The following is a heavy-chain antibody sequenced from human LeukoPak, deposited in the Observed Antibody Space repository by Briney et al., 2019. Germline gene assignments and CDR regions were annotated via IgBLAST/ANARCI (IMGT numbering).Heavy chain of an antibody. J-gene: IGHJ3*02. Sequence: PGGSLRLSCAASGFTFSSYAMSWVRQAPGKGLEWVSTISGGGGTTYYADSVKGRFTISRDNAKNSLYLQMNSLRAEDTAVYYCARGGPQDAFDIWGQGTMVTVSS. V-gene: IGHV3-23*01. CDR3: ARGGPQDAFDI. CDR2: ISGGGGTT. CDR1: GFTFSSYA.